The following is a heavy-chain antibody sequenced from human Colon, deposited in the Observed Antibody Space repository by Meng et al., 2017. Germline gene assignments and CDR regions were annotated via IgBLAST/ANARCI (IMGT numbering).Heavy chain of an antibody. D-gene: IGHD3-22*01. V-gene: IGHV3-30*04. CDR3: ARGAYYYDTSGYAFDI. CDR2: ISSDGSDK. J-gene: IGHJ3*02. Sequence: GGSLRLSCAASGFVFSSYAIHWVRQVPGKGLEWVAMISSDGSDKFYADSVKGRFSISRHSSNNSLDLQMNSLRVEDTAVYYCARGAYYYDTSGYAFDIWGPGTMVTVSS. CDR1: GFVFSSYA.